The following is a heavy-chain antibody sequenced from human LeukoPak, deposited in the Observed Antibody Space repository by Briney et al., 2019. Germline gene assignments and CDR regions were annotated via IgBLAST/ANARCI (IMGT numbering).Heavy chain of an antibody. J-gene: IGHJ4*02. CDR2: IWYDGTNK. Sequence: GGSLRLSCAASGFTFSGYGMHWVRQAPGKGLEWVAIIWYDGTNKYYEDSVKGRFTISRDNAKNSLYLQMNSLRAEDTALYYCAREASGSYYNYFDYWGQGTLVTVSS. CDR3: AREASGSYYNYFDY. V-gene: IGHV3-33*01. CDR1: GFTFSGYG. D-gene: IGHD1-26*01.